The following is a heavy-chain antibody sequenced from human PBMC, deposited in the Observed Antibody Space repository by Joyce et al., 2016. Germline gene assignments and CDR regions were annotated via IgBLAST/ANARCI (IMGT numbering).Heavy chain of an antibody. Sequence: QVQLVESGGGVVQPGRSVSLSCAASGFTFSAYGMHWVRHAPSKGVEWMAYIGRDGNINDYADSVKGRFTISRDSAKNTLYLQRNNLRAEDTAVYYCVRDGSNYDVDYWGQGTLVTVSS. CDR2: IGRDGNIN. V-gene: IGHV3-33*01. CDR3: VRDGSNYDVDY. D-gene: IGHD4-11*01. CDR1: GFTFSAYG. J-gene: IGHJ4*02.